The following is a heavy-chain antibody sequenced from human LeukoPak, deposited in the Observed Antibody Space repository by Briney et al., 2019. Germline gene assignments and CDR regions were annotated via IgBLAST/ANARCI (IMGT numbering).Heavy chain of an antibody. CDR2: IYHSGST. V-gene: IGHV4-38-2*02. CDR1: GGSISSYY. Sequence: SETLSLTCTVSGGSISSYYWGWIRQPPGKGLEWIGSIYHSGSTYYNPSLKSRVTISVDTSKNQFSLKLSSVTAADTAVYYCASHDSWSGYPDYWGQGTLVTVSS. D-gene: IGHD3-3*01. CDR3: ASHDSWSGYPDY. J-gene: IGHJ4*02.